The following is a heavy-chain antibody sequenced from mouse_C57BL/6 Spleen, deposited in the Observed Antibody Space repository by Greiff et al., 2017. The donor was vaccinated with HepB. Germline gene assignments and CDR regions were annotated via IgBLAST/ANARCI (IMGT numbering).Heavy chain of an antibody. J-gene: IGHJ4*01. D-gene: IGHD1-1*01. CDR1: GYTFTSYW. CDR2: IDPSDSET. Sequence: VQLQQPGAELVRPGSSVKLSCKASGYTFTSYWMHWVKQRPIQGLEWIGNIDPSDSETHYNQKFKDKATLTVDKSSSTAYMQLSSLTSEDSAVYYCARRGGSSYGNAMDYWGQGTSVTVSS. CDR3: ARRGGSSYGNAMDY. V-gene: IGHV1-52*01.